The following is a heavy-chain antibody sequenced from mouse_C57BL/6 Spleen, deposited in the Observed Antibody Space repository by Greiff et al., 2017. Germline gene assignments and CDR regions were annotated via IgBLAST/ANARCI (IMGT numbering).Heavy chain of an antibody. CDR2: IYPSDSET. CDR1: GYTFTSYW. Sequence: QVQLKQPGAELVRPGSSVKLSCKASGYTFTSYWMDWVKQRPGQGLEWIGNIYPSDSETHYNQKFKDKATLTVDKSSSTAYMQLSSLTSEDSAVYYCARHYGSSYPFDYWGQGTTLTVSS. D-gene: IGHD1-1*01. V-gene: IGHV1-61*01. J-gene: IGHJ2*01. CDR3: ARHYGSSYPFDY.